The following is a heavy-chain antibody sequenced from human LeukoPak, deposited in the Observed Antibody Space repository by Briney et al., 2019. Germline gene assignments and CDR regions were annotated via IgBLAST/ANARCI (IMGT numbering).Heavy chain of an antibody. D-gene: IGHD3-3*01. CDR1: GFTFTSYG. Sequence: GGSLRLSCAASGFTFTSYGMHWVRQAPGKGLEWVAFIRYDGCNKYYADSVKGRFTMSRDNSENTLYLRMNNLRAEDTAVVYCARTYYGYWSGPYAFDIWGQGTMVTVSS. J-gene: IGHJ3*02. V-gene: IGHV3-30*02. CDR2: IRYDGCNK. CDR3: ARTYYGYWSGPYAFDI.